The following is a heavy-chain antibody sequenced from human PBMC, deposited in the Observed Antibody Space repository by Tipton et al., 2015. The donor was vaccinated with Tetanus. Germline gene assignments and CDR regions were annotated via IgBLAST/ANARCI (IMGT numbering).Heavy chain of an antibody. V-gene: IGHV1-2*02. CDR1: GYTFTGYY. CDR3: ARDRGDYIYYGMDV. Sequence: QLVQSGAELKKPGASVKVSCTASGYTFTGYYMYWVRQAPGQGPEWVGWIDPNSGDTIYAQNFQGRVTMTRDTSISTVYMELSRLRSDDTAVYYCARDRGDYIYYGMDVWGPGTTVTVSS. D-gene: IGHD3-22*01. CDR2: IDPNSGDT. J-gene: IGHJ6*02.